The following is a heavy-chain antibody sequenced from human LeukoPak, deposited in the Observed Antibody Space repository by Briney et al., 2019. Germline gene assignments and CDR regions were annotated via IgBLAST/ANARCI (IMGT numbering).Heavy chain of an antibody. CDR2: IYYSGST. CDR1: GGSISSYY. V-gene: IGHV4-59*01. J-gene: IGHJ3*02. Sequence: PSETLSLTCTVSGGSISSYYWSWIRQPPGKGLEWIGYIYYSGSTNYNPSLKSRVTISVDTSKDQFSLKLSSVTAAGTAVYYCARGYYYDSSGYPDAFDIWGQGTMVTVSS. D-gene: IGHD3-22*01. CDR3: ARGYYYDSSGYPDAFDI.